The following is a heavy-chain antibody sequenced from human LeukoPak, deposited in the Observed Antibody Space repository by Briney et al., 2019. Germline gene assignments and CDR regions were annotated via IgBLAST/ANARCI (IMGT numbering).Heavy chain of an antibody. CDR2: IRSKANSYAT. V-gene: IGHV3-73*01. Sequence: GGSLRLSCAASGFTFSGSAMHWVRQASGKGLEWVGRIRSKANSYATAYAASVKGRFTISRDDSKNTAYLQMNSLKTEDTAVYYCTRQDLYYYYYMDVWGKGTTVTVSS. J-gene: IGHJ6*03. CDR1: GFTFSGSA. CDR3: TRQDLYYYYYMDV.